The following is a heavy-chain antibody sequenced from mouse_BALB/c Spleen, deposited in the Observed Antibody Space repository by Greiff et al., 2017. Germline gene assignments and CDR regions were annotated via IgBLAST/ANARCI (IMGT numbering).Heavy chain of an antibody. CDR3: ARARPATDYAMDY. D-gene: IGHD6-1*01. J-gene: IGHJ4*01. CDR1: GYSFTGYT. V-gene: IGHV1-18*01. Sequence: VQLQQSGPELVKPGASMKISCKASGYSFTGYTMNWVKQSHGKNLEWIGLINPYNGGTSYNQKFKGKATLTVDKSSSTAYMELHSLTSEDSAVYSCARARPATDYAMDYWGQGTSVTVSS. CDR2: INPYNGGT.